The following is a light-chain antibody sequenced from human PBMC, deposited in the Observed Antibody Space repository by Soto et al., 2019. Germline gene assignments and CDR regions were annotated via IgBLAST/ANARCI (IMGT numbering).Light chain of an antibody. CDR1: SSDVGGYNY. CDR3: SSYTRTNSWV. CDR2: DVS. J-gene: IGLJ3*02. Sequence: QSAMTQSVSVSGSPGQSITISCTGTSSDVGGYNYVSWYQQHPGKAPKLIIYDVSNRPSGVSTRFSGSKSGNTASLTISGLQAEDEADYSCSSYTRTNSWVFGGGTKLTVL. V-gene: IGLV2-14*01.